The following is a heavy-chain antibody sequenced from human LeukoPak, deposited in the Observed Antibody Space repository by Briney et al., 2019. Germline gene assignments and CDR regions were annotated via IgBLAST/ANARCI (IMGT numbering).Heavy chain of an antibody. V-gene: IGHV3-23*01. J-gene: IGHJ4*02. CDR3: ARDIRGSFNY. Sequence: GGSLRLSCAASGFTFSDFAMSWVRQAPGKGLQWVSSITSTGSNTYYTDSVKGRFTISRDNSKNTLYLQVNRLRAEDTAVFYCARDIRGSFNYWGQGTLVTVSS. CDR1: GFTFSDFA. D-gene: IGHD3-10*01. CDR2: ITSTGSNT.